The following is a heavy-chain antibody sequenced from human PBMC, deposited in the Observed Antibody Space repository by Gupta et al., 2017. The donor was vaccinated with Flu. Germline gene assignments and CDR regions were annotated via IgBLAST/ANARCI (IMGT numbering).Heavy chain of an antibody. J-gene: IGHJ6*02. Sequence: QLQLVQSGAEVKKPGASVKVSCKASGYTFTGYYMLWLRQDPGQGLEWMGWINPNSGGTNYAQKFQGRVTMTRDTSISTAYMELSRLRSDDTAVYYCASIIAVAGIYYYYGMDVWGQGTTVTVSS. CDR1: GYTFTGYY. V-gene: IGHV1-2*02. D-gene: IGHD6-19*01. CDR2: INPNSGGT. CDR3: ASIIAVAGIYYYYGMDV.